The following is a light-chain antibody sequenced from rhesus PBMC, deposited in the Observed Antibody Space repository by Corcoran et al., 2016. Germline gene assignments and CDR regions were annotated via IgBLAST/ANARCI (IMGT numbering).Light chain of an antibody. CDR1: QNIYSI. CDR2: AAS. Sequence: DIQMTQSPSALFASVVDRVTISCRASQNIYSILAWYQQKPGKAPKLLIYAASSLQTGIPSRVSGSGAGTDFTFTISSLQPEDSASYYCQHYYDNPFTFGPGTKLDIK. V-gene: IGKV1S12*01. J-gene: IGKJ3*01. CDR3: QHYYDNPFT.